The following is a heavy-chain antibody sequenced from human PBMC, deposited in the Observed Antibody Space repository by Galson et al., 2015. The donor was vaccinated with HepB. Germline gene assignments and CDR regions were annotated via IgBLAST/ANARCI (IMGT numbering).Heavy chain of an antibody. CDR1: GFTFRNAW. Sequence: SLRLSCAASGFTFRNAWMTWVRQAPGKGLEWVGRIKSKTDGGTTDYAAPVIGRFTIPRDDSKNTLYLQMNSLKTEDTGVYYCTKEKRYPYYGLDVWGQGTTVTVSS. J-gene: IGHJ6*02. D-gene: IGHD2-2*01. CDR3: TKEKRYPYYGLDV. CDR2: IKSKTDGGTT. V-gene: IGHV3-15*01.